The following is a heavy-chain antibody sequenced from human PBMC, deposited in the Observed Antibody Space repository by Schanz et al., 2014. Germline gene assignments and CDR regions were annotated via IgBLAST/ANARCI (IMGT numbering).Heavy chain of an antibody. Sequence: QVHLVQSGSELKKPGASVKVSCKASGYTFTNHYLHWVRQAPGQGLEWMGWIDPNSGGTNYAQKFQGRVTMTWDRSISTANMELSRLRSDDTAVYYCARGWGYDALTGYVFWGQGTLVTVSS. V-gene: IGHV1-2*02. CDR1: GYTFTNHY. CDR2: IDPNSGGT. CDR3: ARGWGYDALTGYVF. J-gene: IGHJ4*02. D-gene: IGHD3-9*01.